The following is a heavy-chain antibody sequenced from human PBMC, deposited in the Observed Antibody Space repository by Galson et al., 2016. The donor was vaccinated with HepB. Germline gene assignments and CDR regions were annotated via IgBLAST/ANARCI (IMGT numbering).Heavy chain of an antibody. V-gene: IGHV4-61*01. CDR2: ISDSEST. D-gene: IGHD2-2*02. J-gene: IGHJ6*02. Sequence: GGSVSSASHYWSWVRQPTGKGLEWIGYISDSESTNYNPSLKGRVTISLDRSKNQFSLRLNSVIAADTAVYYCAKDEGFYNGMDFWGQGTTVTVSS. CDR1: GGSVSSASHY. CDR3: AKDEGFYNGMDF.